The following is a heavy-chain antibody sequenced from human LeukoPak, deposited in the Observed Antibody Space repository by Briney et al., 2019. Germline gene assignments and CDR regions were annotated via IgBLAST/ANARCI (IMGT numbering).Heavy chain of an antibody. J-gene: IGHJ5*02. CDR3: ARAPYAYDFWSGYYFGWFAP. V-gene: IGHV4-59*01. Sequence: SETLSLTCTVSGGSISSYYWSWIRQPPGKGLEWIWYIYYSGSTNYNPSLKSRVTISVDTSKNQFSLKLSSVTAADTAVYYCARAPYAYDFWSGYYFGWFAPWGQGTLVTVSS. CDR1: GGSISSYY. D-gene: IGHD3-3*01. CDR2: IYYSGST.